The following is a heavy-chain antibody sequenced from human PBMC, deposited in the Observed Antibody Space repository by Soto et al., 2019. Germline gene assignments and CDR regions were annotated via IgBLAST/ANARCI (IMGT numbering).Heavy chain of an antibody. CDR2: TIDSGGRS. Sequence: EVQLLESGGGWVQPGGSLSLSCAASGFTFSSHAMSWVRQAPGKGLEWVSSTIDSGGRSYHADSVRGRFTISRDNSKNTLYLQMNSLRADDTAIYYCAKDKMEQWLVGGYYDYWGQGALVTVSS. V-gene: IGHV3-23*01. CDR1: GFTFSSHA. CDR3: AKDKMEQWLVGGYYDY. D-gene: IGHD6-19*01. J-gene: IGHJ4*02.